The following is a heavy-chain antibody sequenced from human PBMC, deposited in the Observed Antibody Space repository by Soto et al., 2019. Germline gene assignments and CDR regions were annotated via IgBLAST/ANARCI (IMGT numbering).Heavy chain of an antibody. CDR3: AKERGGDARPGWFDP. CDR2: ISGSGGST. Sequence: GGSLRLSCAASGFTFSSYAMSWVRQAPGKWLEWVSAISGSGGSTYYADSVKGRFTISRDNSKNTLYLQMNSLRAEDTAVYYCAKERGGDARPGWFDPWGQGXLVTVYS. D-gene: IGHD2-21*02. V-gene: IGHV3-23*01. CDR1: GFTFSSYA. J-gene: IGHJ5*02.